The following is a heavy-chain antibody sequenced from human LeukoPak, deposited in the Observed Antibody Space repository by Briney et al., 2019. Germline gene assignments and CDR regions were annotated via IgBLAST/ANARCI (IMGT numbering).Heavy chain of an antibody. J-gene: IGHJ6*03. Sequence: GASVKVSCKASGYTFTSYDINWVRQATGQGLEWMGWMNPNSGNTGYAQKFQGRVTMTRNTSISTAYMELSSLRSEDTAVYYCARGFQQLVFNYYYMDVWGKGTTVTVSS. CDR2: MNPNSGNT. CDR3: ARGFQQLVFNYYYMDV. V-gene: IGHV1-8*01. CDR1: GYTFTSYD. D-gene: IGHD6-13*01.